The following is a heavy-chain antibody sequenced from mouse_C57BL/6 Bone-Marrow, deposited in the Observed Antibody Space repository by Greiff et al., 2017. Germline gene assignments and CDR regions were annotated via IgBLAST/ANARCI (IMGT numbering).Heavy chain of an antibody. D-gene: IGHD3-1*01. CDR2: IYPRSGNT. J-gene: IGHJ3*01. CDR3: ARKGYPGLVAY. CDR1: GYTFTSYG. Sequence: VQLQESGAELARPGASVKLSCKASGYTFTSYGISWVKQRTGQGLEWIGEIYPRSGNTYYNEKFKGKATLTADKSSSTAYMELRSLTSEDSAVYFCARKGYPGLVAYWGQGTLVTVSA. V-gene: IGHV1-81*01.